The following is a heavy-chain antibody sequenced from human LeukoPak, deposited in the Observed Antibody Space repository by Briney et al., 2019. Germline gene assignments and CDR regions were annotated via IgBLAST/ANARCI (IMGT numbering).Heavy chain of an antibody. CDR2: IYYSGST. D-gene: IGHD3-22*01. J-gene: IGHJ4*02. Sequence: SETLSLTCTVSGGSISSSSYYWGWIRQPPGKGLEWIGSIYYSGSTYYNPSLKSRVTISVDTSKNQFSLKLSSVTAADTAVYYCARHPAYYYDSSGPFDYWGQGTLVTVSS. V-gene: IGHV4-39*01. CDR1: GGSISSSSYY. CDR3: ARHPAYYYDSSGPFDY.